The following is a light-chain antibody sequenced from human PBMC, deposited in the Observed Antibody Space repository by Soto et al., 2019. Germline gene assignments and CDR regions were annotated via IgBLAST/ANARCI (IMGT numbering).Light chain of an antibody. CDR1: QDIGNL. CDR3: QQLNNYPLT. J-gene: IGKJ4*01. CDR2: SAS. Sequence: DIQLTQSPSFVSASVGDRVTITCRASQDIGNLLAWYQQKPGKAPKLLIYSASTLQSGVPSRFSGSGSAAEFSLTISSLQPEDFAAYFCQQLNNYPLTFGGGTKVDIK. V-gene: IGKV1-9*01.